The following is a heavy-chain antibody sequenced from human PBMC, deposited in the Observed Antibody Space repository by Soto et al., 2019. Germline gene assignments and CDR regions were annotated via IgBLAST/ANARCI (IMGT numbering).Heavy chain of an antibody. V-gene: IGHV4-59*01. CDR2: IYYSGST. CDR1: GGSISSYY. CDR3: ARVRGANPYYDFWSGYYPYYYYGMDV. J-gene: IGHJ6*02. D-gene: IGHD3-3*01. Sequence: LSLTCTVSGGSISSYYWSWIRQPPGKGLEWIGYIYYSGSTNYNPSLKSRVTISVDTSKNQFSLKLSSVTAADTAVYYCARVRGANPYYDFWSGYYPYYYYGMDVWGQGTTVTVSS.